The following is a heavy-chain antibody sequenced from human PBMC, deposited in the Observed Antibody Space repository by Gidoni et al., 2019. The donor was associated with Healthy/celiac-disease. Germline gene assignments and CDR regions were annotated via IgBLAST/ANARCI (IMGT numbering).Heavy chain of an antibody. J-gene: IGHJ6*02. Sequence: EVQLVESGGGLVQPVGSLRLSCAASGFPFSSYWMSWVRQAPGKGLEWVANIKQDGSEKYYVDSVKGRFTISRDNAKNSLYLQMNSLRAEDTAVYYCARGALGYYGMDVWGQGTTVTVSS. D-gene: IGHD3-16*01. CDR1: GFPFSSYW. V-gene: IGHV3-7*01. CDR3: ARGALGYYGMDV. CDR2: IKQDGSEK.